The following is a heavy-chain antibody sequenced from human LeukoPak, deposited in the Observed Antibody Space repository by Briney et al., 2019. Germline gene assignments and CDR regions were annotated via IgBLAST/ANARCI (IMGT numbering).Heavy chain of an antibody. Sequence: PSETLSLTCTVSGGSISSSSYYWGWIRQPPGKGLEWIGSVYHSGSTYYNPSLKSRVTISVDTSKNRFFLKLNSVTAADTAFYYCARGLVKSGWTPCVAYWGQGTLVTVSS. V-gene: IGHV4-39*02. J-gene: IGHJ4*02. D-gene: IGHD6-19*01. CDR2: VYHSGST. CDR3: ARGLVKSGWTPCVAY. CDR1: GGSISSSSYY.